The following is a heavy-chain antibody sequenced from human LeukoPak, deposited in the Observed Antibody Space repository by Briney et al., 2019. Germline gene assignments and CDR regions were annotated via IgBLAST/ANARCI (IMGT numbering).Heavy chain of an antibody. V-gene: IGHV4-34*01. J-gene: IGHJ6*02. CDR1: GGSFSGYY. Sequence: SETLSLTCAVYGGSFSGYYWSWIRQPPGKGLERIGEINHSGSTNYNPSLKSRVTISVDTSKNQFSLKLSSVTAADTAVYYCARSGGGLLQMNYYYYYGMDVWGQGTTVTVSS. CDR3: ARSGGGLLQMNYYYYYGMDV. CDR2: INHSGST. D-gene: IGHD2-15*01.